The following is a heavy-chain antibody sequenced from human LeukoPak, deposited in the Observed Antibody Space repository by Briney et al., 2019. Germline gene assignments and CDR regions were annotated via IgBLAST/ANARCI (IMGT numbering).Heavy chain of an antibody. J-gene: IGHJ4*02. Sequence: GGSLRLSCAASGFTFSSYSMNWVRQAPGKGLEWVSYISSSSTIYYADSVKGRFTISRDNAKNSLYLQMNSLRDEDTAVYYCRAYYYDSSGHQNSYWGKGTLVTVSS. CDR1: GFTFSSYS. CDR2: ISSSSTI. V-gene: IGHV3-48*02. CDR3: RAYYYDSSGHQNSY. D-gene: IGHD3-22*01.